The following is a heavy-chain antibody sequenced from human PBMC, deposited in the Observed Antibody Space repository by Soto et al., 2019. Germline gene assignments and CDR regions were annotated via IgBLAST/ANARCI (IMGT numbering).Heavy chain of an antibody. V-gene: IGHV4-30-4*01. Sequence: TLSLTCTVSGGSISIGDYYWSWIRQPPGKGLEGIGYIYYSGSTYYNPSLKSRVTISVDTSKNQFSLKLSSVTSADTAVYYCARAMVVTQNWFDPWGQGTLVTVSS. CDR1: GGSISIGDYY. D-gene: IGHD2-21*02. J-gene: IGHJ5*02. CDR2: IYYSGST. CDR3: ARAMVVTQNWFDP.